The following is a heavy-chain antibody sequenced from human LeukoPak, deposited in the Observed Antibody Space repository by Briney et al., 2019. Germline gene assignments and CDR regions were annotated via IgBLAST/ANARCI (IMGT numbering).Heavy chain of an antibody. V-gene: IGHV4-34*01. J-gene: IGHJ3*02. CDR3: ARGPSHLYCSSTSCYFVLDAFDI. CDR2: INHSGST. Sequence: SETLSLTCAVYGGSFSGYYWSWIRQPPGKGLEWIGEINHSGSTNYNPSLKRRVTISVDTSKNQFSLKLSSVTAADTAVYYCARGPSHLYCSSTSCYFVLDAFDIWGQGTMVTVSS. D-gene: IGHD2-2*01. CDR1: GGSFSGYY.